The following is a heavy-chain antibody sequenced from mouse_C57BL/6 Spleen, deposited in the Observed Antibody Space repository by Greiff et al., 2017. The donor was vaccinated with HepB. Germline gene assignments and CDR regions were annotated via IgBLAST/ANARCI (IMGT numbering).Heavy chain of an antibody. CDR3: ARSGYYWYFDV. J-gene: IGHJ1*03. CDR1: GYAFSSSW. Sequence: VKLQQSGPELVKPGASVKISCKASGYAFSSSWMNWVKQRPGKGLEWIGRIYPGDGDTNYNGKFKGKATLTADKSSITAYMQLSSLTSEDSAVYFCARSGYYWYFDVWGTGTTVTVSS. V-gene: IGHV1-82*01. CDR2: IYPGDGDT. D-gene: IGHD2-2*01.